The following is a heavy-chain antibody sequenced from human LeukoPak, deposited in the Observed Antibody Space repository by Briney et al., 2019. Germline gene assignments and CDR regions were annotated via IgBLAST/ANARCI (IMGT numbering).Heavy chain of an antibody. CDR3: AKAKYSSGWYYFDY. CDR2: ISGSGGST. Sequence: GGSLRLSCAASGFTFSTYAMTWVRQAPGKGLECVLGISGSGGSTYYADSVKGRFTISRDNSKNTLYLQMNSLRAEDTAVYYCAKAKYSSGWYYFDYWGQGALVTVSS. J-gene: IGHJ4*02. V-gene: IGHV3-23*01. D-gene: IGHD6-19*01. CDR1: GFTFSTYA.